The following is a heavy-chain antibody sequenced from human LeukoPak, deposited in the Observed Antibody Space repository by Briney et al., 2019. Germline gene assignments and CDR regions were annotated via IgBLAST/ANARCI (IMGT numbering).Heavy chain of an antibody. V-gene: IGHV3-74*01. CDR2: INSDGSGT. D-gene: IGHD3-16*01. Sequence: PGGSLRLSCAASGFTFSDYCMHWVRQAPGKGLVWVSRINSDGSGTNYPDSVKGRFTISRDNAKNTLYLQMNSLSADDTAVYYCARGDAYSFDHWGQGALVTVSS. CDR3: ARGDAYSFDH. CDR1: GFTFSDYC. J-gene: IGHJ4*02.